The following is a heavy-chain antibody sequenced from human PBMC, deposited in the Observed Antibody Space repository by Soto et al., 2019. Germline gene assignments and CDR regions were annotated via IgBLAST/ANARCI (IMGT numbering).Heavy chain of an antibody. CDR1: GYTFTGYY. J-gene: IGHJ4*02. Sequence: ASVKVSCKASGYTFTGYYMHWVRQAPGQGLEWMGWINPNSGGTNYAQKFQGWVTMTRDTSISTAYMELSRLRSDDTAVYYCARATAIYDSRGYSGGRLQFDYWGQGTLVTVSS. V-gene: IGHV1-2*04. CDR2: INPNSGGT. CDR3: ARATAIYDSRGYSGGRLQFDY. D-gene: IGHD3-22*01.